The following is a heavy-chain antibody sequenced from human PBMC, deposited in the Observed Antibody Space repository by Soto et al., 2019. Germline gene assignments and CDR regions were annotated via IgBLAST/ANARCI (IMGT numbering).Heavy chain of an antibody. CDR3: ARSPYYYDSSGYYFDS. CDR2: IYNSGST. Sequence: SETLSLTCTLSGASISSGGYYWNWIRQHPGKGLEWIGHIYNSGSTLYNPSLKSRVTISVATSRNQFSLKLSSVTAADTAVYYCARSPYYYDSSGYYFDSWGQGTLVTSPQ. J-gene: IGHJ4*02. D-gene: IGHD3-22*01. CDR1: GASISSGGYY. V-gene: IGHV4-31*03.